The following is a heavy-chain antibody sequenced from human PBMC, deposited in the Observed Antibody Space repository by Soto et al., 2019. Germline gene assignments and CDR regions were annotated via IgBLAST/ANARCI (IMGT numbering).Heavy chain of an antibody. V-gene: IGHV3-30*18. Sequence: GPLRSSGTACGLTCWSYGMQWVGQAAGKGLEWVAVMSYDGTNKYYSDSVKGRFTISRDNSKNTLYLQMNSLRAEDTAVYHCAKDVAPLAYCGGDCHPVVGYFDYWGQGTLVTVSS. J-gene: IGHJ4*02. CDR1: GLTCWSYG. CDR3: AKDVAPLAYCGGDCHPVVGYFDY. D-gene: IGHD2-21*02. CDR2: MSYDGTNK.